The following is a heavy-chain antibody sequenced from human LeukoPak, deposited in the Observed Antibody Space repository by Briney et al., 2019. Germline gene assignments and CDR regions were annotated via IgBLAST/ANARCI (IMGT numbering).Heavy chain of an antibody. CDR2: ISDSGGST. J-gene: IGHJ6*01. D-gene: IGHD2-15*01. Sequence: PGGSLRLSCSASGLPFSSYAMHWVRQAPGKGLEYVSAISDSGGSTYYADSVKGRFTISRDNSKNTLYLQMGSPRAEDTAVYFCVRGYSFGPYGMDVWGQGTTVTVSS. CDR1: GLPFSSYA. CDR3: VRGYSFGPYGMDV. V-gene: IGHV3-64D*09.